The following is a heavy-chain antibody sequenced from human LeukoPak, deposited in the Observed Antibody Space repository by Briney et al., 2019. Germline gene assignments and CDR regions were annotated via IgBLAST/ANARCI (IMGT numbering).Heavy chain of an antibody. CDR2: ISGSGGNT. V-gene: IGHV3-23*01. Sequence: PGGSLRLSCAASGFTFSSYAMSWVRQAPGKGLEWVSAISGSGGNTYYADSVKGRFTIARDNSKNTLYLQMNSLRAEDTAVYYCAKVMDSLGYCTGGVCYRAIDFWGQGTLDTVSS. CDR3: AKVMDSLGYCTGGVCYRAIDF. J-gene: IGHJ4*02. CDR1: GFTFSSYA. D-gene: IGHD2-8*02.